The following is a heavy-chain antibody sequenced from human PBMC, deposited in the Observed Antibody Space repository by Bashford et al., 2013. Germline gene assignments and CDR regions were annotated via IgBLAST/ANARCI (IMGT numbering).Heavy chain of an antibody. Sequence: SETLSLTCTVSGGSMSSYYWSWIRQSPGKGLEWIGYISNSGSTNCNPSLKSSSHHIGRHVQEPVLPEADLCDCRRHGRVFCARELLFSGSYSGWFDPWGQGTLVTVS. D-gene: IGHD1-26*01. CDR3: ARELLFSGSYSGWFDP. J-gene: IGHJ5*02. CDR2: ISNSGST. CDR1: GGSMSSYY. V-gene: IGHV4-4*08.